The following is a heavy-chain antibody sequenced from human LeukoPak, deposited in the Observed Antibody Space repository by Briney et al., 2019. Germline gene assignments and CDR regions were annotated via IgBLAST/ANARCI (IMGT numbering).Heavy chain of an antibody. V-gene: IGHV4-59*01. J-gene: IGHJ5*02. CDR1: GGSISSYY. D-gene: IGHD3-10*01. CDR2: IHYTGST. Sequence: SETLSLTCTVSGGSISSYYWSWIRQSPGKGPECIGYIHYTGSTNYNPSLKSRVTISVETSKNQFSLKLKSVTAADTAVYYCARGGYYGSGNDFRYDPWGQGTLVTVSS. CDR3: ARGGYYGSGNDFRYDP.